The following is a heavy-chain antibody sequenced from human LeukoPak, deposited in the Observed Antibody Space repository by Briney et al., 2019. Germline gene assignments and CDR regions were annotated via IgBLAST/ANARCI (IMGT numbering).Heavy chain of an antibody. CDR2: IRDDGTNE. CDR1: GFTFSASG. V-gene: IGHV3-30*02. Sequence: GGSLRLSCATSGFTFSASGMHWVRQAPGKGLEGVAFIRDDGTNEYYTDSVKGRFTISRDNSKNTLYLQMNSLRAEDTAVYYCASLSGSYEDYWGQGTLVTVSS. CDR3: ASLSGSYEDY. D-gene: IGHD1-26*01. J-gene: IGHJ4*02.